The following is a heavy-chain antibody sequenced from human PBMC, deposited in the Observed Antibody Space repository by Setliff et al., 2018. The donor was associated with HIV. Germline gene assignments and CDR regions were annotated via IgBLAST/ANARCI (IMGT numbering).Heavy chain of an antibody. D-gene: IGHD6-13*01. CDR3: AKAPGLTSSWAIDY. Sequence: GESLKISCAASGFTFSNYGMHWVRQAPGKGLERVAVIWYDGSNKDYADSVKGRFTISRDNSKNTLYLQMNSLRAEDTAVYYCAKAPGLTSSWAIDYWGQGTLVTVSS. CDR1: GFTFSNYG. CDR2: IWYDGSNK. V-gene: IGHV3-33*06. J-gene: IGHJ4*02.